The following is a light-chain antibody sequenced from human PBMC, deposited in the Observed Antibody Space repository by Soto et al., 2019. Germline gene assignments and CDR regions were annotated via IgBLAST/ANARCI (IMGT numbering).Light chain of an antibody. CDR2: DAS. CDR3: QQYNSYPIT. V-gene: IGKV1-5*01. J-gene: IGKJ5*01. Sequence: DIQMTQSPSTLSASVGDRVTITCRASQSIRSWLAWYQQKPGKAPKLLVYDASSLESGVPSRFSGSGYGTEFTLTISSLQPEDFATYYCQQYNSYPITFGQGTRLEIK. CDR1: QSIRSW.